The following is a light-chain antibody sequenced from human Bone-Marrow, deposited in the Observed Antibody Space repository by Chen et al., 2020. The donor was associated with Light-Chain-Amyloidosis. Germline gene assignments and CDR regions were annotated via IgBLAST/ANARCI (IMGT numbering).Light chain of an antibody. Sequence: QSALTRPASVSGSPGQSITISCTGTSSDVGGDNHVSWYQQHPDKAPKLMIYEVTNRPSWVPDRFSGSKSDNTASLTISGLQTEDEADYFCSSYTITNTLVFGSGTRVTV. CDR2: EVT. J-gene: IGLJ1*01. CDR3: SSYTITNTLV. V-gene: IGLV2-14*01. CDR1: SSDVGGDNH.